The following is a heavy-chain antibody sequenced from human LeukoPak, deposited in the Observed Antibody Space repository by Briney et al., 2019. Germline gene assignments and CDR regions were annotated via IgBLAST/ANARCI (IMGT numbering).Heavy chain of an antibody. D-gene: IGHD3-10*01. J-gene: IGHJ4*02. V-gene: IGHV1-2*02. Sequence: ASVKVSCKTSGYIFTDFYLYWVRQAPGQGLEWMGWISPTNGATSYARRFQGRVNMARDTSTSTSYMELSGLGSDDTAVYYCARSLSVTRGLITTMLGYWGQGTLVTVSS. CDR3: ARSLSVTRGLITTMLGY. CDR2: ISPTNGAT. CDR1: GYIFTDFY.